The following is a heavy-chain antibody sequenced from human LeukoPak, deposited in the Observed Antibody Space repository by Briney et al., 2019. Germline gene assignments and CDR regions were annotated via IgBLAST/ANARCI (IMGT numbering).Heavy chain of an antibody. CDR3: AKGDYYYMDV. CDR2: IYYSGST. CDR1: GDSISSSSYY. V-gene: IGHV4-39*01. J-gene: IGHJ6*03. Sequence: PSETLSLTCAVSGDSISSSSYYWGWIRQPPGKGLEWIGSIYYSGSTYYNPSLKSRVTISVDTSKNQFSLKLSSVTAADTAVYYCAKGDYYYMDVWGKGTTVTISS.